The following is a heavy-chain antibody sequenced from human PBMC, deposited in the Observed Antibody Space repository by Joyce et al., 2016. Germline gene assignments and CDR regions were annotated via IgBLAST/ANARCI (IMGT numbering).Heavy chain of an antibody. CDR1: GLDVRSSY. CDR3: ARVSVGHKWSSR. J-gene: IGHJ4*02. CDR2: IYSGDST. V-gene: IGHV3-53*01. Sequence: EVQLVESGGGLMQPGGSLRLSCAASGLDVRSSYMSWVSQDPGKGLEVVSIIYSGDSTHYADSVRGRFTISRDNSKNMLYLQMNSLRSEDTGTYYCARVSVGHKWSSRWGQGTLVTVSS. D-gene: IGHD3-10*01.